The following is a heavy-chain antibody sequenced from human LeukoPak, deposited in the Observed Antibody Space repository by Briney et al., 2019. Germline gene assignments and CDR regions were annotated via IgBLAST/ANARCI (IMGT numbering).Heavy chain of an antibody. CDR2: ISWNSGSI. D-gene: IGHD3-22*01. CDR3: AKSQEPGGYYDSSGYSS. V-gene: IGHV3-9*01. CDR1: GFTFSTYA. J-gene: IGHJ4*02. Sequence: GGSLRLSCAASGFTFSTYAMNWVRQAPGKGLEWVSGISWNSGSIGYADSVKGRFTISRDNAKNSLYLQMNSLRAEDTALYYCAKSQEPGGYYDSSGYSSWGQGTLVTVSS.